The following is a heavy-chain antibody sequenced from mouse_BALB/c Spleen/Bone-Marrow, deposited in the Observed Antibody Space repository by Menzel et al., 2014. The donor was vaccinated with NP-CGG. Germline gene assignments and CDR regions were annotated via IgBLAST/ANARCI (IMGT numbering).Heavy chain of an antibody. CDR3: ARIGTGAWFAY. D-gene: IGHD4-1*01. Sequence: EVQLQQSGAELVKPGASVKLSCTASGFNIKDSYMHWVKQRPEQGLEWIGRIDPANGNTQYDPKFKGKATITADTSSSAAYLQLSSLTAEDAAFYYGARIGTGAWFAYWGQGTLVTVSA. CDR2: IDPANGNT. V-gene: IGHV14-3*02. J-gene: IGHJ3*01. CDR1: GFNIKDSY.